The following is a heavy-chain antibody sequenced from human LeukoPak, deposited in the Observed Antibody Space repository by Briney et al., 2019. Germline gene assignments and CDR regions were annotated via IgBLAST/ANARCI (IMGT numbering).Heavy chain of an antibody. CDR1: GGSISSSSYY. D-gene: IGHD3-10*01. J-gene: IGHJ4*02. V-gene: IGHV4-39*07. CDR2: IYYSGST. CDR3: ARASLGVRGVITLYFDY. Sequence: SETLSLTCTVSGGSISSSSYYWGWIRQPPGKGLEWIGSIYYSGSTNYNPSLKSRVTISVDTSKNQFSLKLSSVTAADTAVYYCARASLGVRGVITLYFDYWGQGTLVTVSS.